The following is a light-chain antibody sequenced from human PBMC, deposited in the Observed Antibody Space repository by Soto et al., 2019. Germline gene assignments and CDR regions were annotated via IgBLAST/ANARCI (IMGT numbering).Light chain of an antibody. CDR2: GAS. Sequence: EIVLTQSPGTLSLSPGERATLSCRASQSVSSTYLAWYQQKPGRAPSLLIYGASRRATGIPDRFSGSGSGTDFTLTISRLEPEDFAVYYCQQYERSPTTFGGGTKVGIK. V-gene: IGKV3-20*01. CDR3: QQYERSPTT. J-gene: IGKJ4*01. CDR1: QSVSSTY.